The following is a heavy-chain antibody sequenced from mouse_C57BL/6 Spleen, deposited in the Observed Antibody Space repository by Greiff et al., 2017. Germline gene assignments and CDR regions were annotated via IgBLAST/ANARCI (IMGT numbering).Heavy chain of an antibody. CDR3: ARDYYYSSSFYFDY. J-gene: IGHJ2*01. CDR2: INPSSGYT. Sequence: QVQLQQSGAELARPGASVKMSCKASVYTFPSYMMHWVKQRPGQGLEWIGYINPSSGYTKYNQKFKDKATLTADKSSSTAYMQLISLTSEDSAVYYCARDYYYSSSFYFDYWGQGTTLTVSS. D-gene: IGHD1-1*01. CDR1: VYTFPSYM. V-gene: IGHV1-4*01.